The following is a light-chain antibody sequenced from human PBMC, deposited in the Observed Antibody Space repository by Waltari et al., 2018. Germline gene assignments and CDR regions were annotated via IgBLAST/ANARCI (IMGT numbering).Light chain of an antibody. J-gene: IGLJ3*02. CDR1: SSDVGAYDY. CDR2: DVT. V-gene: IGLV2-14*03. CDR3: SSHTSSRTRV. Sequence: QSALTQPASVSGSPGQSITISCTGTSSDVGAYDYVSWYPQHPGKVPKLMIYDVTYRPSGISNRFSGSKSGITAFLTISGLQAEDEADYYCSSHTSSRTRVFGGGTK.